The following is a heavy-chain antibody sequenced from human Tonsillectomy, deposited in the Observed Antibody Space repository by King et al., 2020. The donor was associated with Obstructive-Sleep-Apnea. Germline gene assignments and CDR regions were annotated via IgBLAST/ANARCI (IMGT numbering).Heavy chain of an antibody. D-gene: IGHD5/OR15-5a*01. CDR1: GFTFSTYG. Sequence: VQLVESGGGVVQPGRSLRLSCAASGFTFSTYGMHWVRQAPGKGLEWVAFIRYDGTNKYYADSVKGRFTISKDNSRNTLYLQMNSLRAEETAVYYCAKEVYPSYFDYWGQGTLVTVSS. J-gene: IGHJ4*02. CDR3: AKEVYPSYFDY. V-gene: IGHV3-30*02. CDR2: IRYDGTNK.